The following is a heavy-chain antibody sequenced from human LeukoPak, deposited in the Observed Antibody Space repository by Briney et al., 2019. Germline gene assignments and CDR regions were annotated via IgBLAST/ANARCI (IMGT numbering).Heavy chain of an antibody. CDR3: ARPLMYYYGSETYFWFDP. J-gene: IGHJ5*02. CDR1: GLTFSTYS. V-gene: IGHV3-21*01. CDR2: ISSNSAYI. D-gene: IGHD3-10*01. Sequence: GGSLRLSCAASGLTFSTYSMNWVRQAPGKGLEWVSSISSNSAYIHYADSVKGRFTISRDNAKNSLYLQMNSLRADDTAVYYCARPLMYYYGSETYFWFDPWGQGTLVTVSS.